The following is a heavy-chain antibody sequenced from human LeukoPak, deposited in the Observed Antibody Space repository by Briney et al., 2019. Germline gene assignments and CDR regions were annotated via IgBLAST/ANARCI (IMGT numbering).Heavy chain of an antibody. CDR3: AKGGSGGWYTAYFDY. V-gene: IGHV3-30*18. CDR2: ISYDASNE. Sequence: GGSLRLSCAASGLTFSNYGMHWVRQAPGKGLEWVAVISYDASNEYYADSVKGRFTISRDNSKNTLYLQMNSLRAEDTAVFYCAKGGSGGWYTAYFDYWGQGTLVTVSS. D-gene: IGHD6-19*01. J-gene: IGHJ4*02. CDR1: GLTFSNYG.